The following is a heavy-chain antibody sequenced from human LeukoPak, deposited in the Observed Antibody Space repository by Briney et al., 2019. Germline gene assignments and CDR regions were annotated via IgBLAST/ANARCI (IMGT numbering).Heavy chain of an antibody. V-gene: IGHV3-33*01. CDR3: ARVKGRAASNYYYGMDV. D-gene: IGHD2-15*01. J-gene: IGHJ6*02. Sequence: GGSLRLSCAASGFTFSSYGMHWVRQAPGKGLEWVAVIWYDGSNKYYADSVKGRFTISRDNSKNTLYLQMNSLRAEDTAVYYRARVKGRAASNYYYGMDVWGQGTTVTVSS. CDR1: GFTFSSYG. CDR2: IWYDGSNK.